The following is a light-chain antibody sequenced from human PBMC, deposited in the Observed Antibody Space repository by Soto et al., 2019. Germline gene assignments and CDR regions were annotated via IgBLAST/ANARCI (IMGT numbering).Light chain of an antibody. V-gene: IGKV1-17*03. J-gene: IGKJ4*01. CDR3: LQHNSYPVS. Sequence: DIQMTQSPSVMSASVGDTVTITCRASQGISNYVAWFQQKPGKVPKSLIYAASKLQGGVPSRFSGRGSGTEFTLTISSLQPEDFATYYCLQHNSYPVSFGGGTKVEIK. CDR1: QGISNY. CDR2: AAS.